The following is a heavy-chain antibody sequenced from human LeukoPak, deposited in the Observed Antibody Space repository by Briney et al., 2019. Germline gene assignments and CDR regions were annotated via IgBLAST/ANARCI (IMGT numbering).Heavy chain of an antibody. J-gene: IGHJ4*02. D-gene: IGHD3-10*01. V-gene: IGHV3-15*01. Sequence: PGGSLRLSCAASGFTFNTAYMSWLRQTPGKGLEWVGRIKSKTDGGTTDYAAPVKGRFTISRDDSKNTLYLQMNSLKTEDTAVYYCALWFGEYNWGQGTLVTVSS. CDR3: ALWFGEYN. CDR2: IKSKTDGGTT. CDR1: GFTFNTAY.